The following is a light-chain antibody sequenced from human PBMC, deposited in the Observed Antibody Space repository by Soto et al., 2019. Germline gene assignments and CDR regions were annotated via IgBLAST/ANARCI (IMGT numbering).Light chain of an antibody. Sequence: DIHMTQSPSTLSGSGGDIFTISCWSSRTISSWLAWYQQKPGKSPKLLIYAASSLQSGVPSRFSGSGSGTDFTLTISRLEPEDFAVYYCQQYGSSPWTFGQGTKV. CDR3: QQYGSSPWT. CDR2: AAS. V-gene: IGKV1-5*01. CDR1: RTISSW. J-gene: IGKJ1*01.